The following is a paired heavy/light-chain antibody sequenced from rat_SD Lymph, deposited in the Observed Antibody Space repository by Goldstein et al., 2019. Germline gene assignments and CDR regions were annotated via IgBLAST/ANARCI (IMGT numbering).Light chain of an antibody. J-gene: IGKJ1*01. Sequence: DIVLTQSPATLSVTPGESVSLSCRASQGISTSIHWYQQKSNESPRLLIKFASQSISGIPSRFSGSGSGTDFTLSINRVESEDFSVYYCQQSYSLPRTFGGGTKLELK. CDR2: FAS. CDR1: QGISTS. CDR3: QQSYSLPRT. V-gene: IGKV5S2*01.
Heavy chain of an antibody. D-gene: IGHD1-2*01. V-gene: IGHV1-25*01. CDR1: GYTFSTSY. CDR2: IYAGDGGT. J-gene: IGHJ3*01. Sequence: QVKLQQSGAELVKPGASVKLSCKTSGYTFSTSYMSWFKQIPGQSIEWIGMIYAGDGGTGYNQKFKGKATLTVDTSSSTAYMDLSSLTTEDSAVYFCAIGYYSSFPFAYWGQGTLVTVSS. CDR3: AIGYYSSFPFAY.